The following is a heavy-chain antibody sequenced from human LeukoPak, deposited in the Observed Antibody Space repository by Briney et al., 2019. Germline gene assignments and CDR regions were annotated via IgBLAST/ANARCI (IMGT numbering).Heavy chain of an antibody. Sequence: SETLSLTCTVSGGSMSSYYWSWIRQPPGKGLEWIGYINYSGSTKYNPSLKSRVTISVDTSKNQFSLKLSSVTAADTAVYYCARGARAGYNLEPFDYWGQGTLVPVSS. J-gene: IGHJ4*02. D-gene: IGHD5-24*01. CDR1: GGSMSSYY. CDR2: INYSGST. CDR3: ARGARAGYNLEPFDY. V-gene: IGHV4-59*08.